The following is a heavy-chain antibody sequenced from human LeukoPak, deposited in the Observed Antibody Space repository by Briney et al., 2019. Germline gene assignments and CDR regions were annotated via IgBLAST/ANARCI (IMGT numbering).Heavy chain of an antibody. Sequence: GGSLRLSCAASGFTFTSYSMNWVRQAPGKGLEWVSTISGGGGSTYYADSVKGRFTISRDNSKNTLYLQVNSLRAEDTAVYYCAKGGKWDVTPFDYWGQRTLVTVSS. J-gene: IGHJ4*02. CDR1: GFTFTSYS. CDR3: AKGGKWDVTPFDY. CDR2: ISGGGGST. D-gene: IGHD1-26*01. V-gene: IGHV3-23*01.